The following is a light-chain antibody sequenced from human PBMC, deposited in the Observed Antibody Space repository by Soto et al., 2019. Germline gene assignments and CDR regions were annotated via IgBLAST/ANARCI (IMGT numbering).Light chain of an antibody. J-gene: IGKJ2*01. Sequence: DIKMTQSPSTLSASVGDRVTITCRASQSIDRWLAWYQQKPGKAPKLLIYRSSSLESGVPSRFSGSGSGTEFTFTISSLQPDDFATYYCQQYKTYTYTFAQGTKLEIK. V-gene: IGKV1-5*03. CDR2: RSS. CDR1: QSIDRW. CDR3: QQYKTYTYT.